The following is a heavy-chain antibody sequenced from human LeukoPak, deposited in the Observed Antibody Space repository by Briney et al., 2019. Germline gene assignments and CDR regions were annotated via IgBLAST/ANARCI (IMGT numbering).Heavy chain of an antibody. V-gene: IGHV3-33*01. Sequence: PGGSLRLSCEASGFTFSIYGMHWVRQAPGKGPEWVAAIWNDGINKYYVNSVKGRFTVSRDNSKNTLYLQMNSLRAEDTAVYYCARASGVFDYWGQGTLVTVSS. D-gene: IGHD3-10*01. J-gene: IGHJ4*02. CDR3: ARASGVFDY. CDR1: GFTFSIYG. CDR2: IWNDGINK.